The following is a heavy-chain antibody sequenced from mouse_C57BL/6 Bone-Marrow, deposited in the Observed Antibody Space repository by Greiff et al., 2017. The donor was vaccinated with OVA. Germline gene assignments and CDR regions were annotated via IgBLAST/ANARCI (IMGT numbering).Heavy chain of an antibody. J-gene: IGHJ3*01. D-gene: IGHD2-4*01. Sequence: EVQVVESGGGLVKPGGSLKLSCAASGFTFSSYTMSWVRQTPEKRLEWVATISGGGGNTYYPDSGKGRFTISRDNAKNTLYLQMSSLRSEDTALYYCARQDYYDYPFAYWGQGTLVTVSA. V-gene: IGHV5-9*01. CDR3: ARQDYYDYPFAY. CDR1: GFTFSSYT. CDR2: ISGGGGNT.